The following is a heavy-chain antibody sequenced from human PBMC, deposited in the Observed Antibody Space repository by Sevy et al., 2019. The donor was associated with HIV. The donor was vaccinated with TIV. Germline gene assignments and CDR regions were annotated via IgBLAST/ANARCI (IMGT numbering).Heavy chain of an antibody. J-gene: IGHJ4*02. V-gene: IGHV3-15*07. CDR2: IKSKTDGGTT. CDR3: TTRGWFWDLLFDY. CDR1: GFTFSNAW. Sequence: GGSLRLSCAASGFTFSNAWMNWVRQAPGKGLEWVGRIKSKTDGGTTDYAAPMKGRFTISRDDSKNTLYLQMNSLKIEDTAVYYCTTRGWFWDLLFDYWGQGTLVTVSS. D-gene: IGHD3-10*01.